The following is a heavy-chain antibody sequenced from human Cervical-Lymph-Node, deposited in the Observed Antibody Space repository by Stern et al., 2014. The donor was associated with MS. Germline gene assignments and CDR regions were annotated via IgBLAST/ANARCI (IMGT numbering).Heavy chain of an antibody. CDR3: AKGSGGSGYYPVALDY. V-gene: IGHV3-9*01. Sequence: VQLVQSGGGFVQPGRSLRLSWAASGFTFDDYAMHWVRHAPGKGLGWVSGITWNSVSVCYADSVKGRFTISRDNAKNSLYLQMNSLRGDDTALYYCAKGSGGSGYYPVALDYWGQGTLVTVSS. CDR1: GFTFDDYA. D-gene: IGHD3-3*01. J-gene: IGHJ4*02. CDR2: ITWNSVSV.